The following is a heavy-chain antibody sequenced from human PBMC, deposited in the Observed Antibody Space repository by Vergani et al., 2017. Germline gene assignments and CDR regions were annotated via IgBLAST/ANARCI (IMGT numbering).Heavy chain of an antibody. V-gene: IGHV5-10-1*03. Sequence: EVQLVQSGAEVKKPGESLRISCKGSGYSLTSYWISWVRQMPGKGLEWMGRIDPSDSYPNYSPSFQGHVTISADKSISTAYLQWSSLKASDTAMYYCARHGYCSSTSCYSGGSWFDPWGQGTLVTVSS. CDR3: ARHGYCSSTSCYSGGSWFDP. D-gene: IGHD2-2*01. CDR1: GYSLTSYW. CDR2: IDPSDSYP. J-gene: IGHJ5*02.